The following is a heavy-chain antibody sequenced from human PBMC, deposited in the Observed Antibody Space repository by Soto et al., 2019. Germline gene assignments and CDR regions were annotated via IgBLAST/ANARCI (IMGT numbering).Heavy chain of an antibody. CDR2: ISGYNGNT. J-gene: IGHJ4*02. D-gene: IGHD2-2*01. Sequence: ASVKVPCKASGYTFTTYYISWWRQAPEQRLECMEWISGYNGNTNYAQNYPGRVTMTTDTSTSTAYMELKSVGFDDTAVYYCARDGPPSLSWGQGTLVTVSS. CDR3: ARDGPPSLS. V-gene: IGHV1-18*01. CDR1: GYTFTTYY.